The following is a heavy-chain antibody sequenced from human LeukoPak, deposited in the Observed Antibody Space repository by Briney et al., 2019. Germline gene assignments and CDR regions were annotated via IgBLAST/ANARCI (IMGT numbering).Heavy chain of an antibody. CDR3: ARRRYYYDSSGYYRALDAFDI. Sequence: ASVKVSCKASGYTFTSYYMHWVRQAPGQGLEWMGIINPSGGSTSYAQKFQGRVTMTRDMSTSTVYMELSSLRSEDTAVYYCARRRYYYDSSGYYRALDAFDIWGQGTMVTVPS. J-gene: IGHJ3*02. V-gene: IGHV1-46*01. D-gene: IGHD3-22*01. CDR2: INPSGGST. CDR1: GYTFTSYY.